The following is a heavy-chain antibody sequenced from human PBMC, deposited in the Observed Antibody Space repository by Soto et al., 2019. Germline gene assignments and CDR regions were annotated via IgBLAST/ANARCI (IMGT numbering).Heavy chain of an antibody. J-gene: IGHJ4*02. CDR1: GFTFSSYS. CDR3: ARDKETGSYPDY. CDR2: ISSSSSYI. D-gene: IGHD3-10*01. Sequence: EVQLVESGGGVVKPGGSLRLSCAASGFTFSSYSMNWVRQAPGKGLEWVSSISSSSSYIYYADSVKGRFTISRDNAKNSLYLQMNSLRAEDTAVYYCARDKETGSYPDYWGQGTLVTVSS. V-gene: IGHV3-21*01.